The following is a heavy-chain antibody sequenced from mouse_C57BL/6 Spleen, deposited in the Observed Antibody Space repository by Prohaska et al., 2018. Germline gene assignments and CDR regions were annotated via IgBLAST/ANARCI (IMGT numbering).Heavy chain of an antibody. V-gene: IGHV14-4*01. CDR2: IDPENGDT. Sequence: EVQLQQSGAELVRPGASVKLSCTASGFNIKDDYMHWVKQRPEQGLEWIGWIDPENGDTEYASKFQGKATITADTSSNTAYLQLSSLTSEDTAVYYCTTAPSGYLFAYWGQGTLVTVSA. CDR1: GFNIKDDY. J-gene: IGHJ3*01. CDR3: TTAPSGYLFAY. D-gene: IGHD3-2*02.